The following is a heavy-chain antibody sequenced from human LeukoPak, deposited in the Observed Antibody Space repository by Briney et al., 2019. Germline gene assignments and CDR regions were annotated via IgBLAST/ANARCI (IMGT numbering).Heavy chain of an antibody. CDR3: ANVSPPFDY. CDR1: GFTFSSYG. J-gene: IGHJ4*02. V-gene: IGHV3-30*18. Sequence: GRSLRLSCAASGFTFSSYGMHWVRQAPGKGLEWVAVIPYDGSNKYYADSVKGRFTISRDNSKNTLYLQMNSLRAEDTAVYYCANVSPPFDYWGQGTLVTVSS. CDR2: IPYDGSNK. D-gene: IGHD5/OR15-5a*01.